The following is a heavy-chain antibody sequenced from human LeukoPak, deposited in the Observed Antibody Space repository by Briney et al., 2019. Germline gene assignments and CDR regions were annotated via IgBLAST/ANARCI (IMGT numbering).Heavy chain of an antibody. CDR1: DGSFSSYY. CDR2: IYHSGIT. V-gene: IGHV4-34*01. J-gene: IGHJ4*02. CDR3: ATLVSTRYYFDY. D-gene: IGHD5/OR15-5a*01. Sequence: SSETLSLTCGVYDGSFSSYYWGWIRQPPGKGLEWIGNIYHSGITYYNHFNSSLKSRVTISIDTSKNQFSLRLTSVTAADTAVYFCATLVSTRYYFDYWGQGTLVTVSS.